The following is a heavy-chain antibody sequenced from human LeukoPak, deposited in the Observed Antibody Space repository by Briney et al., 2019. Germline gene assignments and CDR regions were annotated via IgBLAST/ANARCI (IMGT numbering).Heavy chain of an antibody. J-gene: IGHJ4*02. Sequence: PGGSLRLSCAASGFSFSSFEMNWVRQAPGKGLEWVAYISTSGGTIYYADSVKGRFTISRDNAENSLYLQMNSLRAEDTAVYYCATDYYGSGSYPHDYWGQGTLVTVSS. CDR2: ISTSGGTI. D-gene: IGHD3-10*01. CDR1: GFSFSSFE. V-gene: IGHV3-48*03. CDR3: ATDYYGSGSYPHDY.